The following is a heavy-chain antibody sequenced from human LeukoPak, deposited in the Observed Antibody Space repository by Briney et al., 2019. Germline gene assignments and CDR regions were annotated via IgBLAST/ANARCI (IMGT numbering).Heavy chain of an antibody. Sequence: KPSETLSLTCTVSGGSISSSSYYWGWIRQPPGKGLEWIGSIYYSGSTYYNPSLKSRVTISVDTSKNQFSLKLSSVTAADTAVYYCAREWHRITIYGVPFDQYCFDYWGQGTLVTVSS. J-gene: IGHJ4*02. CDR2: IYYSGST. CDR3: AREWHRITIYGVPFDQYCFDY. D-gene: IGHD3-3*01. V-gene: IGHV4-39*02. CDR1: GGSISSSSYY.